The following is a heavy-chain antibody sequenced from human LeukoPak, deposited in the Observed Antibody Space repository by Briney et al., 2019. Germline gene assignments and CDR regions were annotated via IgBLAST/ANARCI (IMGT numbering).Heavy chain of an antibody. D-gene: IGHD1-26*01. CDR1: GASIRNYY. Sequence: SETLSLTCTVSGASIRNYYGSWIRQTPEKGLEWMGHIHSSGASSYYPSLKSRLTLSIDTSRNQLSLKLPSVTAADTAVYFCARLGSYHDFWGQGALVTVSS. V-gene: IGHV4-4*09. CDR2: IHSSGAS. CDR3: ARLGSYHDF. J-gene: IGHJ4*02.